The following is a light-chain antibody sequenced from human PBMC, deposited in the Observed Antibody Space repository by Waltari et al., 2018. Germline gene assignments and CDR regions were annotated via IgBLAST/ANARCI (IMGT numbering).Light chain of an antibody. V-gene: IGLV2-23*02. CDR3: CSYAGSSTWV. J-gene: IGLJ3*02. Sequence: QSALTQPASVSGSPGQSITISCTGTSSDVGSYNLVSWYQQDPGKAPQPLVYEVSKRTLGVSTRFSVSRSDNTASLTISGLQAEDEADYYCCSYAGSSTWVFGGGTKLTVL. CDR1: SSDVGSYNL. CDR2: EVS.